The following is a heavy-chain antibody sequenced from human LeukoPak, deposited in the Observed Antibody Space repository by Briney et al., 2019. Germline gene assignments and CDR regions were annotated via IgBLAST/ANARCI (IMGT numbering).Heavy chain of an antibody. CDR1: EFTFSSHS. CDR3: ARSLKVSPALDVFDI. Sequence: GGSLRRSRAASEFTFSSHSMNWVRQAPGKGLEWVSSISRSGGSIYYADSLKGRFTISRDKAKNSLYLQMNSLRAEDTAVYFCARSLKVSPALDVFDIWGQGTMVTVSS. CDR2: ISRSGGSI. V-gene: IGHV3-21*01. D-gene: IGHD6-6*01. J-gene: IGHJ3*02.